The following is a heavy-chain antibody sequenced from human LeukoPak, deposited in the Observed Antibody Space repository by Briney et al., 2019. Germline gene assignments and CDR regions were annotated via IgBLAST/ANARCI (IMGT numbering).Heavy chain of an antibody. CDR1: GFTVSSNY. J-gene: IGHJ4*02. CDR3: ARGIGSGWLYFDY. Sequence: GGSLRLSCAASGFTVSSNYMSWVRQAPGKGLEWVSVTYSGGSTYYADSVKGRFTISRDNSKNTLYLQMNSLRAEDTAVYYCARGIGSGWLYFDYWGQGTLVTVSS. CDR2: TYSGGST. V-gene: IGHV3-66*01. D-gene: IGHD6-19*01.